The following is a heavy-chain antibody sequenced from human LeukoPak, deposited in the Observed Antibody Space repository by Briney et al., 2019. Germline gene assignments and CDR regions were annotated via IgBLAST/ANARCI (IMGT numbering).Heavy chain of an antibody. V-gene: IGHV3-21*01. CDR3: ARRATTERGHSYGLDF. CDR1: GFTFSSHG. CDR2: IGSSGSYI. J-gene: IGHJ4*02. D-gene: IGHD5-18*01. Sequence: GGSMRLSCAASGFTFSSHGMSWVRQAPGKGLEWVSSIGSSGSYIYYADSLTGRFTISRDNAKNSLYLQMNSLRAEDTAMYYCARRATTERGHSYGLDFWGQGTLVTVSS.